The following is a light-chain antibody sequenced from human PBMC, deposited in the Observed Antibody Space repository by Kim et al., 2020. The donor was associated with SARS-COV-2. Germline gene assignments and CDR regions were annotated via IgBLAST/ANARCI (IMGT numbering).Light chain of an antibody. CDR1: RSINTY. V-gene: IGKV3-11*01. Sequence: SLSPGERATLSGRASRSINTYLAWFQQKPGQAPRLLIYDASYRVTGVPARFSVSGSGTDFTLTISRLEPEDFAVYYCQQRSDWPYTFGQGTKLEI. J-gene: IGKJ2*01. CDR2: DAS. CDR3: QQRSDWPYT.